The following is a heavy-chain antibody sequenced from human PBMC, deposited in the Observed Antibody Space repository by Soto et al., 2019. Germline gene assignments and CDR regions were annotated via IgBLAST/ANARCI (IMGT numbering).Heavy chain of an antibody. CDR3: TIEGAYPGPDFDY. D-gene: IGHD3-16*01. V-gene: IGHV3-72*01. Sequence: VGSLRLSCAASGFTFSDRYMDWVRQAPGKGLEWVGRTKDKANSYTTEYAASVKGRFTISRDYSRDSVYLQMNSLKTDDTAVYYCTIEGAYPGPDFDYWGQGTLVTVSS. CDR2: TKDKANSYTT. CDR1: GFTFSDRY. J-gene: IGHJ4*02.